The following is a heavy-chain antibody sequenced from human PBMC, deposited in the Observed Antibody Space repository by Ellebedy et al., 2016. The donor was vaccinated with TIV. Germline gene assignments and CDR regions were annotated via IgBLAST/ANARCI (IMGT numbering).Heavy chain of an antibody. J-gene: IGHJ2*01. V-gene: IGHV4-34*01. CDR2: INHSGST. CDR3: ARGQGSPPDWYFDL. Sequence: SETLSLXXAVYGGSFGGYYWSWIRQPPGKGLEWIGEINHSGSTNYNPSLKSRVTISVDTSKNQFSLKLSSVTAADTAVYYCARGQGSPPDWYFDLWGRGTLVTVSS. D-gene: IGHD3-10*01. CDR1: GGSFGGYY.